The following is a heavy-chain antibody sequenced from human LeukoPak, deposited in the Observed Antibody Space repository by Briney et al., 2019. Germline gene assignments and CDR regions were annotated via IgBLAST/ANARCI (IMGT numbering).Heavy chain of an antibody. CDR3: ARPDYGGNSGSAY. CDR1: GYTFTGYG. J-gene: IGHJ4*02. V-gene: IGHV1-18*01. D-gene: IGHD4-23*01. CDR2: ISAYNGNT. Sequence: ASVKVSCKASGYTFTGYGISWVRQAPGQGLEWMGWISAYNGNTNYAEKFQGRVTMTTDTSTNTAYMDLRSLRSDDTAVYYCARPDYGGNSGSAYWGQGTLVTVSS.